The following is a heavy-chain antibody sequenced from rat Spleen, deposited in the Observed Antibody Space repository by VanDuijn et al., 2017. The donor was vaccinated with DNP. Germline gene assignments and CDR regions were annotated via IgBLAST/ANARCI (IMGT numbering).Heavy chain of an antibody. V-gene: IGHV2-6*01. Sequence: QVQLKESGPGLVQPSQTLSLTCTVSGFSLTSYTVSWVRQPPGKGLEWIAAISSGGSTYYNSALKSRLSISRDTSKSQVCLKMTSLQTEDTAMYFCATKGDYWGRGVMLTVSS. CDR2: ISSGGST. CDR1: GFSLTSYT. J-gene: IGHJ2*01. CDR3: ATKGDY.